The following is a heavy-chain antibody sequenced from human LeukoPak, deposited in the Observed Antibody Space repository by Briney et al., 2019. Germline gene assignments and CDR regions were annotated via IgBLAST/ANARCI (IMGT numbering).Heavy chain of an antibody. CDR3: ARLDDYYGSGSFQGAVDY. V-gene: IGHV5-51*01. CDR2: IYPGDSDT. D-gene: IGHD3-10*01. J-gene: IGHJ4*02. CDR1: GYSFTSYW. Sequence: RAGESLKISCKGSGYSFTSYWIGWVRQMPGKGLEWMGIIYPGDSDTRYSPSFQGQVTISADKSISTAYLQWSSLKASDTAMYYCARLDDYYGSGSFQGAVDYWGQGTLVTVSS.